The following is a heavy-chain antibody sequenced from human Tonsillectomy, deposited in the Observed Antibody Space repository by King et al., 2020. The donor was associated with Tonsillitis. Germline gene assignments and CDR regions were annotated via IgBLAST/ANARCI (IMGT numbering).Heavy chain of an antibody. CDR3: AREGIAVALAVDY. CDR2: INWNGGST. D-gene: IGHD6-19*01. Sequence: VQLVESGGGVVRPGGSLRLSCAASGFTFDDYGMSWVRQAPGKGLEWVSGINWNGGSTGYADSVKGRFTISRDNAKNPLYLQMNMLRAEATAFNYCAREGIAVALAVDYWGQGTLVTVSS. V-gene: IGHV3-20*04. CDR1: GFTFDDYG. J-gene: IGHJ4*02.